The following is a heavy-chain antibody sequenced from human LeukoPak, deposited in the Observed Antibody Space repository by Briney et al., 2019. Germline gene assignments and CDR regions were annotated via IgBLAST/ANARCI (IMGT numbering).Heavy chain of an antibody. J-gene: IGHJ5*02. Sequence: PSETLSLTCTVSGGSISSSSYYWGWIRQPPGKGLEWIGSIYYSGSTYYNPSLKSRVTISVDTSKNQFSLKLSSVTAADTAVYYCARAPRDGYNPRWFDPWGQGTLVTVSS. CDR3: ARAPRDGYNPRWFDP. CDR2: IYYSGST. D-gene: IGHD5-24*01. CDR1: GGSISSSSYY. V-gene: IGHV4-39*07.